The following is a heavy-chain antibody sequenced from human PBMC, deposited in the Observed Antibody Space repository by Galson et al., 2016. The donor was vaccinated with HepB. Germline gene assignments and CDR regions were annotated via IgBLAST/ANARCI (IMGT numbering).Heavy chain of an antibody. D-gene: IGHD6-13*01. V-gene: IGHV3-23*01. CDR3: AKGSYSSSWYCYFDY. CDR2: ISGSGGST. J-gene: IGHJ4*02. CDR1: GFTFSSYA. Sequence: SLRLSCAASGFTFSSYAMNWVRQAPGKGLEWVSAISGSGGSTYYADSVKGRFTISRDNSKNTLFLQMNSLRAEDTAVFYCAKGSYSSSWYCYFDYWGQGTLVTVSS.